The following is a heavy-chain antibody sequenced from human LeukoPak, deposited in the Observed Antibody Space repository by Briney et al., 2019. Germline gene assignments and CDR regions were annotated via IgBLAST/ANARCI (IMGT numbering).Heavy chain of an antibody. V-gene: IGHV3-7*03. CDR3: VRDGNDGLNDWEY. J-gene: IGHJ1*01. D-gene: IGHD1-1*01. Sequence: GSLRLSCEASGFIFTDYWMTWARQAPGTGLEWVANTNKDGSEKWYVDSVKGRFTISRDNAKSSLYLQMNSLKAGDTALYYCVRDGNDGLNDWEYWGQGSLVTVSS. CDR2: TNKDGSEK. CDR1: GFIFTDYW.